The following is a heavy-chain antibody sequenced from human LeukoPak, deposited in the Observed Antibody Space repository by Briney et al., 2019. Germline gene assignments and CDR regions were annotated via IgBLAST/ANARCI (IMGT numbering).Heavy chain of an antibody. CDR1: GGTFSSYA. CDR3: ARRRRCSSTSCYAERNANWFDP. J-gene: IGHJ5*02. Sequence: ASVKVSCKASGGTFSSYAISWVRQAPGQGLEWMGRIIPILGIANYAQKFQGRVTITADKSTSTAYMELSSLRSEDTAVYYCARRRRCSSTSCYAERNANWFDPWGQGTLVTVSS. D-gene: IGHD2-2*01. V-gene: IGHV1-69*04. CDR2: IIPILGIA.